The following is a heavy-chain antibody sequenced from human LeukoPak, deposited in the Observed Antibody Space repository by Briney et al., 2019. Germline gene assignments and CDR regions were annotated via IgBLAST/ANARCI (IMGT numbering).Heavy chain of an antibody. Sequence: GASVKVSCKASGYTFTSYDINWVRQATGQGLEWMGWMNSNSGNTGYAQKFQGRVTMTRNTSISTAYMELSSLRSEDTAGYYCAGRYSSGWYPYYYYYYGMDVWGQGTTVTVSS. CDR1: GYTFTSYD. D-gene: IGHD6-19*01. CDR3: AGRYSSGWYPYYYYYYGMDV. CDR2: MNSNSGNT. V-gene: IGHV1-8*01. J-gene: IGHJ6*02.